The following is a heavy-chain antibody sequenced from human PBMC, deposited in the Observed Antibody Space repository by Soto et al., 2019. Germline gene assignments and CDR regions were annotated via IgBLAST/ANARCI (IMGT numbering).Heavy chain of an antibody. CDR3: ARVSESSPVLWTTNYCYDGMDV. CDR1: GFTFSSYA. V-gene: IGHV3-30-3*01. D-gene: IGHD2-21*01. Sequence: GGSLRLSCAASGFTFSSYAMHWVRQAPGKGLEWVAVISYDGSNKYYADSVKGRLTISRDNSKNTLYLQMNSLRAEDTAVSYCARVSESSPVLWTTNYCYDGMDVWGQGTMVTVYS. J-gene: IGHJ6*02. CDR2: ISYDGSNK.